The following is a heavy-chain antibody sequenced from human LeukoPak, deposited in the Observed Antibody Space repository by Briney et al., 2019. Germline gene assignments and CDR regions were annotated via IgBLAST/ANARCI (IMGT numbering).Heavy chain of an antibody. CDR2: IYYSGST. V-gene: IGHV4-59*08. D-gene: IGHD6-13*01. J-gene: IGHJ5*02. CDR1: GASIRNYY. CDR3: ARRYSSSWYVGSFDP. Sequence: SETLSLTCTVSGASIRNYYWSWIRQSPGKGLEWIGYIYYSGSTSYNPSLESRVAMSVDTSKNQFSLRLSSVTAADTAIYYCARRYSSSWYVGSFDPWGQGTLVTVSS.